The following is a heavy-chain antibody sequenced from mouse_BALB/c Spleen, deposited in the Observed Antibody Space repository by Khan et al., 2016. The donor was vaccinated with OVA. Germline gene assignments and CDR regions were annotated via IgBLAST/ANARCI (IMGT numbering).Heavy chain of an antibody. CDR3: TRDGNYAHWYFDV. J-gene: IGHJ1*01. D-gene: IGHD2-1*01. V-gene: IGHV5-6-4*01. CDR1: GFTFSNYT. Sequence: EVELVESGGGLVKPGGSLKLSCAASGFTFSNYTMSWVRQTPEKRLEWVATISSGGSYTYYPDSVNGRFTISRDNAKNTLYLQMSSLKSEDTAMYYCTRDGNYAHWYFDVWGAGTTVTVSS. CDR2: ISSGGSYT.